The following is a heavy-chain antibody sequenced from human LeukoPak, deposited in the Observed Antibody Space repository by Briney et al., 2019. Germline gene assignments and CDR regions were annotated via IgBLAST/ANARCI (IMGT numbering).Heavy chain of an antibody. Sequence: GGSLRLSCAASGFTFSSYAMIWVRQAPGKGLEWVSAVSGSGGSTYHADSVKGRFTISRDKSKNTLYLQMNSLRAENTAVYYCARRGSYGSGSYFERAFYYFDYWGQGSLVTVSS. V-gene: IGHV3-23*01. CDR2: VSGSGGST. D-gene: IGHD3-10*01. J-gene: IGHJ4*02. CDR1: GFTFSSYA. CDR3: ARRGSYGSGSYFERAFYYFDY.